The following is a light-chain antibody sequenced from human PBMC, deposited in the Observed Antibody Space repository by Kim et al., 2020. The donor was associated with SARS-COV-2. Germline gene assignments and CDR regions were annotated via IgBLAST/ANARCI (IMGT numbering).Light chain of an antibody. CDR2: WAS. Sequence: DIVMTQSPDSLAVSLGERATINCKSSQSVLYSPHNKNYLAWYQQKAGQPPKLLISWASTRESGVPDRFTGSGSGTDFTLTISSLQAEDVAVYYCQQCYSYPVTFGGGTKVDIK. CDR3: QQCYSYPVT. V-gene: IGKV4-1*01. J-gene: IGKJ4*01. CDR1: QSVLYSPHNKNY.